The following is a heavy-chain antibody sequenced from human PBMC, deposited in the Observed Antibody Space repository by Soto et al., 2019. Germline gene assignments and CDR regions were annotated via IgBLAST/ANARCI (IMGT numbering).Heavy chain of an antibody. J-gene: IGHJ6*02. Sequence: QVQLVQSGAEVKKPGSSVKVSCKASGGTFSSYAISWVRQAPGQGLEWMGGIIPIFGTANYAQKFQGRVTITADESTSTAYMELSSLRSEDTAVYYCARSLQYPLRYYYYYGMDGWGQGTTVTVSS. CDR2: IIPIFGTA. CDR1: GGTFSSYA. V-gene: IGHV1-69*01. CDR3: ARSLQYPLRYYYYYGMDG. D-gene: IGHD4-4*01.